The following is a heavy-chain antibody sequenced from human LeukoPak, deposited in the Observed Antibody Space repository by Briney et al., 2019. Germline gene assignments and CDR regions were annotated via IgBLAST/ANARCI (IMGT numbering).Heavy chain of an antibody. V-gene: IGHV1-46*01. Sequence: ASVKVSCKASGYPFSNCYMHWVRQAPGQGLEWMGIINPSASGSPSYAYAQNFQGRVTMTRDTSTSTVYMELSSLRSEDTAVYYCARDSYYGSGSFYSRFDYWGQGTLVTVSS. CDR2: INPSASGSP. J-gene: IGHJ4*02. CDR1: GYPFSNCY. CDR3: ARDSYYGSGSFYSRFDY. D-gene: IGHD3-10*01.